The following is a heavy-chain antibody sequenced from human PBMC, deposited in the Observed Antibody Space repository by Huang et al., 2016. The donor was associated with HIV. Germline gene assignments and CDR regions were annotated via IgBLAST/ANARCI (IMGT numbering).Heavy chain of an antibody. CDR3: AKDRRAYYYGSGIEY. J-gene: IGHJ4*02. CDR2: ISYDGRNK. Sequence: QVQLVESGGGVVEPGRSLRVSCAASGFSFSDSGMHWVRQAPGKGREWGAVISYDGRNKFYADSVKGRFTISRDNSKNTVYLQMNSLRAGDTAVYYCAKDRRAYYYGSGIEYWGQGARVTVSS. CDR1: GFSFSDSG. D-gene: IGHD3-10*01. V-gene: IGHV3-30*18.